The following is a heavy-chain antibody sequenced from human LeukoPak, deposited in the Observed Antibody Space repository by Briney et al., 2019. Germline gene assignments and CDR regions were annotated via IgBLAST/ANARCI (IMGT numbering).Heavy chain of an antibody. CDR2: TYYRSTWYT. CDR3: TRSIGTSDLDL. Sequence: SQTLSLTCALSGATFSSNSAGWNWLRQSPSRGFEWLGRTYYRSTWYTDYAVSVRSRITINPDASTNQFSLQLKSVTPEDTAVYYCTRSIGTSDLDLWGQGTMVTVSS. D-gene: IGHD1-1*01. J-gene: IGHJ6*02. CDR1: GATFSSNSAG. V-gene: IGHV6-1*01.